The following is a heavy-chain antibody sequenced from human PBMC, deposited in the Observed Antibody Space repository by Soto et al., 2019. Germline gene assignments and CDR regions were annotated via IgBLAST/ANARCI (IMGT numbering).Heavy chain of an antibody. Sequence: ASVKVSCKASGFTFTSSAVQWVRQARGQRLEWIGWIVVGSGNTNYAQKFQERVTITRDMSTSTAYMELSSLRSEDTALYYCAADQYYDFWSGSLMDVWGQGTTVTVSS. D-gene: IGHD3-3*01. V-gene: IGHV1-58*01. J-gene: IGHJ6*02. CDR3: AADQYYDFWSGSLMDV. CDR2: IVVGSGNT. CDR1: GFTFTSSA.